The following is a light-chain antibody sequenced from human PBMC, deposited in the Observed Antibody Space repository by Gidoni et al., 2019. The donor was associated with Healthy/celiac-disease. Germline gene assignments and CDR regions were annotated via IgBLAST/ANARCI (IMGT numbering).Light chain of an antibody. J-gene: IGKJ2*01. CDR1: QSISSY. CDR2: AAS. CDR3: QQSYSTPPT. V-gene: IGKV1-39*01. Sequence: DIQMNQCPSSLSASVGDRVTITCRASQSISSYLNWYQQKPGKAPKLLIYAASSLQSGVPSRFSGSGSGTDFTLTISSLQPEDFATYYCQQSYSTPPTFXXXTKLEIK.